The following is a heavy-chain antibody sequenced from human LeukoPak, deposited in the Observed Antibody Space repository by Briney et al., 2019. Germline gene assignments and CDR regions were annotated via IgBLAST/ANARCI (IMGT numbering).Heavy chain of an antibody. CDR1: GFTFSSYG. D-gene: IGHD1-1*01. J-gene: IGHJ2*01. V-gene: IGHV3-21*05. Sequence: PGGSLRLSCAASGFTFSSYGMHWVRQAPGKGLEWVSYISTGGNYIKDADSVKGRFTISRDNAKNSLFLRMSSLRVEDTAVYYCARPRTAWPSHWYFEVWGRGTLVTVSS. CDR2: ISTGGNYI. CDR3: ARPRTAWPSHWYFEV.